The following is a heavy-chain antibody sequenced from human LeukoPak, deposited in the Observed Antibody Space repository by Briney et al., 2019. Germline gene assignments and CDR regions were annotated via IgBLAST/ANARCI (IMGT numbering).Heavy chain of an antibody. CDR3: ARDGGSGYSGYDDAFDI. Sequence: SGGSLRLSCAASGFTFSSYSMNWVRQAPGKGLEWVSSISSSSSYIYYADSVKGRFTISRDNAKNSLYLQMNSLRAEDTAVYYCARDGGSGYSGYDDAFDIWGQGTMVTVSS. CDR1: GFTFSSYS. V-gene: IGHV3-21*01. CDR2: ISSSSSYI. J-gene: IGHJ3*02. D-gene: IGHD5-12*01.